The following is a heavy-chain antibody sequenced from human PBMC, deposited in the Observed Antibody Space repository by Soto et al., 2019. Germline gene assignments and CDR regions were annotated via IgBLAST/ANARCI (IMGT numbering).Heavy chain of an antibody. J-gene: IGHJ6*02. CDR1: GGSVSSSDHY. CDR2: IYNSGST. D-gene: IGHD3-16*01. Sequence: QLQLHESGPGLVKPSETLSLTCTVSGGSVSSSDHYWGWIRQSQGKGLEWIGSIYNSGSTDYNPSLNSRVIISVDTPKTHFSLKLRSVTAADTAVYYCAVVDTTLALLYYAGMDVWGQGTTVTVSS. CDR3: AVVDTTLALLYYAGMDV. V-gene: IGHV4-39*02.